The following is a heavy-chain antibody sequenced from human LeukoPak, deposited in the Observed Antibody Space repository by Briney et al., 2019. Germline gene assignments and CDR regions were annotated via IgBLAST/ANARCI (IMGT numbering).Heavy chain of an antibody. V-gene: IGHV1-69*13. CDR1: GGTFSSYA. Sequence: ASVKVSCKASGGTFSSYAISWVRQAPGQGLEWMGGIIPIFGTANYAQKFQGRVTITADESTSTAYMELSSLRSEDTAVYYCARELRPYSSGWYYVYWGQGTLVTVSP. CDR2: IIPIFGTA. CDR3: ARELRPYSSGWYYVY. J-gene: IGHJ4*02. D-gene: IGHD6-19*01.